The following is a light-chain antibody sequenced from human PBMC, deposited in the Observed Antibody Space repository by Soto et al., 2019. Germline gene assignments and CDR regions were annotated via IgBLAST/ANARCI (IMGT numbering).Light chain of an antibody. CDR1: QNVSSIY. Sequence: DIVLAQSPVTLSLSPGPGATLPCRASQNVSSIYLAWYQQRPGQAPRLLIYGASGRATGIPDRFSGSGSGTDFTLTISGLEPEDFAVYYCQQYVSTPPITFGQGTRVEIK. CDR2: GAS. CDR3: QQYVSTPPIT. V-gene: IGKV3-20*01. J-gene: IGKJ5*01.